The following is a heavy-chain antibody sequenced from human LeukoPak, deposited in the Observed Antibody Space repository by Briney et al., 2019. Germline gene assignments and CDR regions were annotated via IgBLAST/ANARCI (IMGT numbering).Heavy chain of an antibody. D-gene: IGHD2-2*01. V-gene: IGHV4-31*03. Sequence: PSETLSLTCTVSGGSISSGGYYWSWIRQHPGEGLEWIGYIYYSGSTYYNPSLKSRVTISVDTSKNQFSLKLSSVTAADTAVYYCARDYCSSTSCYNWFDPWGQGTLVTVSS. CDR1: GGSISSGGYY. CDR2: IYYSGST. J-gene: IGHJ5*02. CDR3: ARDYCSSTSCYNWFDP.